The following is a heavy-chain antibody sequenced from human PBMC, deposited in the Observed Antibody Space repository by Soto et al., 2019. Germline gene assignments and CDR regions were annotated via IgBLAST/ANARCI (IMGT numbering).Heavy chain of an antibody. CDR1: GFTFSDYH. J-gene: IGHJ5*02. CDR3: AREEACGELLATDP. D-gene: IGHD3-10*01. V-gene: IGHV3-11*01. CDR2: ISSSGSTI. Sequence: GGSLRLSCAASGFTFSDYHMSWIRQAPGKGLEWVSYISSSGSTISYADSVKGRFTISRDNAKNSLYLQMNSLRAEDTAVYYCAREEACGELLATDPLGQGTLVPISS.